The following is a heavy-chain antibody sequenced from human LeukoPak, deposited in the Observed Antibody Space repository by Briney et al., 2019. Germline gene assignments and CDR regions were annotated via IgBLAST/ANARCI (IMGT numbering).Heavy chain of an antibody. CDR3: ASEYCSGGNCYFDY. D-gene: IGHD2-15*01. CDR1: EYSFATYW. CDR2: IFPGDSDT. Sequence: GESLNISCKGSEYSFATYWIGWVRQMPGQGLEWMGIIFPGDSDTRYSPSFQGQVTISADKSISTAYLQWSSLKASDTAIYYCASEYCSGGNCYFDYWGQGTLVTVSS. J-gene: IGHJ4*02. V-gene: IGHV5-51*01.